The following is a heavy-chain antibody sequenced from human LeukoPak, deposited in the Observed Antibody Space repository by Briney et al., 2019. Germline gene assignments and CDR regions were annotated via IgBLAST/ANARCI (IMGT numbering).Heavy chain of an antibody. CDR3: ARGAPPQN. Sequence: SETLSLTCGVSGGAITNYYWNWIRQAPGKGLEWLGYIYYTGSTTYNPSVKSRITISLDTSKKQISLKLRSVTAADTAVYYCARGAPPQNWGQGTLVTVSS. CDR1: GGAITNYY. J-gene: IGHJ4*02. CDR2: IYYTGST. V-gene: IGHV4-59*01.